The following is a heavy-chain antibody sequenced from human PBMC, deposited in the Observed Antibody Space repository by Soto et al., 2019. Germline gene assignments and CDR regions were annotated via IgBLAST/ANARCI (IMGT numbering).Heavy chain of an antibody. CDR2: IYYSGST. J-gene: IGHJ4*02. CDR3: ARERTGGNSV. Sequence: SETLSLTCTVSGGSISSYYWSWIRQPPGKGLEWIGYIYYSGSTNYNPSLKSRVTISVDTSKNQFSLKLSSVTAADTAVYYCARERTGGNSVWGQGTLVTVSS. V-gene: IGHV4-59*01. D-gene: IGHD4-4*01. CDR1: GGSISSYY.